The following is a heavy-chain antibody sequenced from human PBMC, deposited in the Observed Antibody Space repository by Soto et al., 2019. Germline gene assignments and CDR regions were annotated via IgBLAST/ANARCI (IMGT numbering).Heavy chain of an antibody. CDR3: ASDGSGSYPRFDP. D-gene: IGHD3-10*01. CDR1: GGSISSYY. Sequence: QVQLQESGPGLVKPSETLSLTCTVSGGSISSYYWTWIRQPPGKGLEWIGYIYYSRSTNYNPSLKRRVPSPVGPSKNQLSRKLSSVTAADTAVYYWASDGSGSYPRFDPWGQGTLVTVSS. J-gene: IGHJ5*02. V-gene: IGHV4-59*01. CDR2: IYYSRST.